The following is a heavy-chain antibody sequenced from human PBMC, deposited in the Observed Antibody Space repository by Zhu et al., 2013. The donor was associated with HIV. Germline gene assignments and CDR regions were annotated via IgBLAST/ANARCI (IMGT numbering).Heavy chain of an antibody. CDR1: GFTFGDYA. CDR2: IRSKAYGGTT. CDR3: ARQEYYYDSSGYYY. V-gene: IGHV3-49*03. J-gene: IGHJ4*02. Sequence: EVQLVESGGGLVQPGRSLRLSCTASGFTFGDYAMSWFRQAPGKGLEWVGFIRSKAYGGTTEYAASVKGRFTISRDDSKSIAYLQMNSLKTEDTAVYYCARQEYYYDSSGYYYWGQGTLVTVSS. D-gene: IGHD3-22*01.